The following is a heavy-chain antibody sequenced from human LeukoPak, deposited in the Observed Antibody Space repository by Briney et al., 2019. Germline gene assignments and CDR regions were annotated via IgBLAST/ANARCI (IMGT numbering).Heavy chain of an antibody. D-gene: IGHD3-22*01. CDR2: IGTNVDRT. V-gene: IGHV3-23*01. CDR1: GFTFSSYA. J-gene: IGHJ4*02. CDR3: VKDLARYYDTSGYEYFDY. Sequence: GGSLRLSCVASGFTFSSYAMSWVRQAPGKGLEWVSIIGTNVDRTFYADFVKGRFTISRDNSKNTLYLHMNSLRVEDTAVYHCVKDLARYYDTSGYEYFDYWGQGTLVSVSS.